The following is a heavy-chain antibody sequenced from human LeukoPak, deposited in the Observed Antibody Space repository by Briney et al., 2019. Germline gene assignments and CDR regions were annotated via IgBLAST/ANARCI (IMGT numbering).Heavy chain of an antibody. D-gene: IGHD3-10*01. J-gene: IGHJ3*02. CDR2: INPNSSGT. CDR1: GYTFTGYY. V-gene: IGHV1-2*02. CDR3: AIEHGSGGKGIDI. Sequence: GASVKVSCKASGYTFTGYYMHWVRQAPGQGLEWMGWINPNSSGTNYAQKFQGRVTVTRDTSISTAYLELSRLRSDDTAVYYCAIEHGSGGKGIDIWGQGTMVTVSS.